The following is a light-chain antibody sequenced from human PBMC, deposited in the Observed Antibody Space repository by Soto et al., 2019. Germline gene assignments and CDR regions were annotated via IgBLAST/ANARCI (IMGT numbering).Light chain of an antibody. J-gene: IGKJ4*01. V-gene: IGKV1-33*01. CDR1: QDISNY. Sequence: DIQMTQSPSSLSASVGDRVAITCQASQDISNYLNWYQQKPGKAPKLLIYDASNLETGVPSRFSGSGSGTDFTLTITSLQPEDFATYYCQQLNVYPSTFGGGTKVDIK. CDR2: DAS. CDR3: QQLNVYPST.